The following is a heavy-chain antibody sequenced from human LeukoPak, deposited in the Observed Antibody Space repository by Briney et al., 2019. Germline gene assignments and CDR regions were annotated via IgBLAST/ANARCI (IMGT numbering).Heavy chain of an antibody. D-gene: IGHD6-13*01. CDR2: ISWNSGSI. V-gene: IGHV3-9*01. CDR1: GFTFDDYA. CDR3: AKDSSSWGGYFDY. J-gene: IGHJ4*02. Sequence: GGSPRLSCAASGFTFDDYAMHWVRQAPGKGLEWVSGISWNSGSIGYADSVKGRFTISRDNAKNSLYLQMNSLRAEDTALYYCAKDSSSWGGYFDYWGQGTLVTVSS.